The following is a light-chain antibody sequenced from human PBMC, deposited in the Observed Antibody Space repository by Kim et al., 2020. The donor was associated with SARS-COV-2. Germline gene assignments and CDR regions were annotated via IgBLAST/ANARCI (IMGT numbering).Light chain of an antibody. CDR1: QSVSRW. CDR2: DAS. CDR3: QQYNALWT. Sequence: SAAVGDRVTITCRARQSVSRWLAWYQQKPGKAPKVLIYDASSLESGVPSRFSGSGSGTEFTLTISSLQPDDFATYYCQQYNALWTFGQGTKVDIK. J-gene: IGKJ1*01. V-gene: IGKV1-5*01.